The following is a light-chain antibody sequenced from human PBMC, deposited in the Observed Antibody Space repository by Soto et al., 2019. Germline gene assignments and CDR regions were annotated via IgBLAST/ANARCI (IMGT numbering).Light chain of an antibody. CDR1: QSISSY. CDR2: AAS. CDR3: QQSYSSPWT. V-gene: IGKV1-39*01. Sequence: DIQITQSPSSLSSSVLDTVTITCRASQSISSYLNWYQQKPGKAPKLLIYAASSLQSGVPSTFSGSGSGTDFTLTIGSLQPEDFATYYCQQSYSSPWTFGQGTKVDIK. J-gene: IGKJ1*01.